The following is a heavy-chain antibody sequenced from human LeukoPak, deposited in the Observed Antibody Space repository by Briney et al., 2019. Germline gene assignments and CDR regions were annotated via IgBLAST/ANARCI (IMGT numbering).Heavy chain of an antibody. Sequence: PGGSLRLSCAASGFTFSSYAMHWVRQAPGKGLEWVAVISYDGSNKYYADSVKGRFTISRDNSKNTLYLQMNSLRAEDTAVYYCARGPIAAAENWFDPWGQGTLDTVSS. CDR3: ARGPIAAAENWFDP. D-gene: IGHD6-13*01. CDR1: GFTFSSYA. CDR2: ISYDGSNK. J-gene: IGHJ5*02. V-gene: IGHV3-30-3*01.